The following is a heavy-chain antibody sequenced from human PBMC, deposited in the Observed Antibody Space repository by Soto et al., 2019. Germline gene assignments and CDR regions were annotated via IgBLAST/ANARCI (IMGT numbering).Heavy chain of an antibody. D-gene: IGHD6-13*01. Sequence: SETLSLTCAVSGGSISSSNWWSWVRQPQGKGLEWIGEIYHSGSTNYNPSLKSRVTISVDKSKNQFSLKLSSVTAADTAVYYCAREGSSSWYPPGYFDYWGQGTLVTVSS. J-gene: IGHJ4*02. CDR3: AREGSSSWYPPGYFDY. CDR2: IYHSGST. CDR1: GGSISSSNW. V-gene: IGHV4-4*02.